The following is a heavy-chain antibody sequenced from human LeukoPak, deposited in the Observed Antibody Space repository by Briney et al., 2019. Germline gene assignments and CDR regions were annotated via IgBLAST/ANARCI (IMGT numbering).Heavy chain of an antibody. V-gene: IGHV3-30*02. J-gene: IGHJ4*02. CDR1: GFTFSSYG. Sequence: GGSLRLSCAASGFTFSSYGMHWVRQAPGKGLEWVAFIRYDGSNKYYADSVKGRFTVSRDNSKNTLYLQMNSLRAEDTAVYYCARVRFSSQLWLDYWGQGTLVTVSS. CDR2: IRYDGSNK. D-gene: IGHD5-18*01. CDR3: ARVRFSSQLWLDY.